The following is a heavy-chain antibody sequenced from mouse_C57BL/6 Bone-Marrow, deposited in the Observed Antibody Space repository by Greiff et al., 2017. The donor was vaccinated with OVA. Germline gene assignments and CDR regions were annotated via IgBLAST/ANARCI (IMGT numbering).Heavy chain of an antibody. J-gene: IGHJ2*01. Sequence: VQLQQSGAELARPGASVKLSCKASGYTFTSYGISWVKQSTGQGLEWIGEIDPRSGNTYYNEKFKGKATLTADKSSSTAYMELRSLTSEDTAVYFCARGYYYGSSFDYWGQGTTLTVSS. V-gene: IGHV1-81*01. D-gene: IGHD1-1*01. CDR2: IDPRSGNT. CDR1: GYTFTSYG. CDR3: ARGYYYGSSFDY.